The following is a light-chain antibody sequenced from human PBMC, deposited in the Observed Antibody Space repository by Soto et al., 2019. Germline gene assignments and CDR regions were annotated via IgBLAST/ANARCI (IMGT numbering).Light chain of an antibody. CDR1: QGLVHSDGNTY. Sequence: DIVMTQTPLSSPVTLGQPASISCRSSQGLVHSDGNTYLSWLQQRPGQPPRLLIYEISNRFXXVXDXXSGSGAGTDFTLKISRVEAEDVGIYYCMQAKQFPYTFGQGTKLEIK. V-gene: IGKV2-24*01. CDR2: EIS. J-gene: IGKJ2*01. CDR3: MQAKQFPYT.